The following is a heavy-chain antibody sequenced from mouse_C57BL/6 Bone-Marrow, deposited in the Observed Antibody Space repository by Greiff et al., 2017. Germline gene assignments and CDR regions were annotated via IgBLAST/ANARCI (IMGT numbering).Heavy chain of an antibody. CDR1: GYAFSSSW. Sequence: VQLQQSGPELVKPGASVKISCKASGYAFSSSWMNWVKQRPGKGLEWIGRIYPGDGDTNYNGKFKGKATLTADKSASTAYMQLSSLTSEDSAVYFCARGGSGYVSAWFAYWGQGTLVTVSA. CDR2: IYPGDGDT. V-gene: IGHV1-82*01. CDR3: ARGGSGYVSAWFAY. D-gene: IGHD3-2*02. J-gene: IGHJ3*01.